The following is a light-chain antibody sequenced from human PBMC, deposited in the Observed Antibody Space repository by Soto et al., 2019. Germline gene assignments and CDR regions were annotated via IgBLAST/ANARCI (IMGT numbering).Light chain of an antibody. CDR3: QHYNDLALT. Sequence: EIVMTQSPATLSLSPGERATLSCRASQSVSSNLAWYQQKPGQAPRLLISDASTRATGIPDRFSGSGSGTEFTLTITSLQSEDFAVDYCQHYNDLALTFGEGTEVEIK. CDR1: QSVSSN. J-gene: IGKJ1*01. CDR2: DAS. V-gene: IGKV3-15*01.